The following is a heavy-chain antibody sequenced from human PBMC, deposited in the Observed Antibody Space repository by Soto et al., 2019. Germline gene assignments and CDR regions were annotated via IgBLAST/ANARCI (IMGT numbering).Heavy chain of an antibody. CDR3: ATNYGSGSAPFDY. CDR1: VDTFNFYA. CDR2: IIPMVRVA. Sequence: QVQLVQSGAELKKPGSSVKVSCTASVDTFNFYALNWGRQAPGQGPEWMGRIIPMVRVANYAQKFQGRVTIIADKSTSTSYMVLSSLRSEDTAVYYCATNYGSGSAPFDYWGQGTLVTVSS. J-gene: IGHJ4*02. V-gene: IGHV1-69*02. D-gene: IGHD3-10*01.